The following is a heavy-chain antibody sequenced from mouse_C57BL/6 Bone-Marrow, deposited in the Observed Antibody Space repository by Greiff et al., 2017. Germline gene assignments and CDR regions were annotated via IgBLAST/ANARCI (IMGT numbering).Heavy chain of an antibody. D-gene: IGHD2-1*01. CDR2: IDPSDSYT. CDR1: GYTFTSYW. J-gene: IGHJ4*01. CDR3: ARRWLYYGNDYYAMDY. Sequence: VQLQQPGAELVMPGASVKLSCKASGYTFTSYWMHWVKQRPGQGLEWIGEIDPSDSYTNYNQKFKGKSTLTVDKSSSTAYMQLSRLPSEDSAVYYCARRWLYYGNDYYAMDYWGQGTSVTVSS. V-gene: IGHV1-69*01.